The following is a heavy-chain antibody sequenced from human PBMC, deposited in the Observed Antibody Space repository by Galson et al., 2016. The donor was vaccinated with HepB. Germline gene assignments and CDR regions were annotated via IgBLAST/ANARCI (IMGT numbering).Heavy chain of an antibody. CDR3: ARDPTLDPGNLIGALDI. Sequence: SLRLSCAASGFTLSSYGMHWVRQAPGKGLEWVATIWADGYSKFYPDSVKGRFTISRDSSKNAMSLQMNSLRVEDTALYYCARDPTLDPGNLIGALDIWGQGAMVSVSS. CDR2: IWADGYSK. CDR1: GFTLSSYG. V-gene: IGHV3-33*01. D-gene: IGHD2-15*01. J-gene: IGHJ3*02.